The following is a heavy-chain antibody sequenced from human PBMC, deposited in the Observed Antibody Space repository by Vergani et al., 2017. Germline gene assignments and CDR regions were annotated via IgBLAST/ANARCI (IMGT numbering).Heavy chain of an antibody. Sequence: QVQLQESGPGLVKPSETLSLTCTVSGYSISSGYYWGWIRQPPGKGLEWIGSIYHSGSTYYNPSAKSRVTISADASKNQCSLKLSSVTAADAAVYYCARAKERWLQIPGYWGQGTLVTVSS. J-gene: IGHJ4*02. CDR1: GYSISSGYY. CDR3: ARAKERWLQIPGY. V-gene: IGHV4-38-2*02. D-gene: IGHD5-24*01. CDR2: IYHSGST.